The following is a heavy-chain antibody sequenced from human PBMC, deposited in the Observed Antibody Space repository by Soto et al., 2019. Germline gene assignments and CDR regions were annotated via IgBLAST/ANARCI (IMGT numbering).Heavy chain of an antibody. CDR1: AASFSKYY. D-gene: IGHD3-16*01. CDR3: ASVTFGGVVLAH. CDR2: IYFNGNT. Sequence: SETLSLTCTVSAASFSKYYWSWIRQPPGEGLEWIGYIYFNGNTNYNPSLKRRVTISIDTSKKQISLNLTSVTDADTAVYYCASVTFGGVVLAHWGQGTLVTVSS. J-gene: IGHJ4*02. V-gene: IGHV4-59*01.